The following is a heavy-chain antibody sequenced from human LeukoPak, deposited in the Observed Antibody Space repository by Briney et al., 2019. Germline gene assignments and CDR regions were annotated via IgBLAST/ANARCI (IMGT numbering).Heavy chain of an antibody. V-gene: IGHV1-69*05. CDR1: GGTFSSSA. Sequence: ASVKVSCKASGGTFSSSAINWVRQAPGQGLEWVGSFIPMFSTTNSAQKFQGRVTMTTDESTTTAYMGLSSLRSEDTAVYYCATEQWLARGYFDYWGQGTLVTVSS. CDR2: FIPMFSTT. CDR3: ATEQWLARGYFDY. J-gene: IGHJ4*02. D-gene: IGHD6-19*01.